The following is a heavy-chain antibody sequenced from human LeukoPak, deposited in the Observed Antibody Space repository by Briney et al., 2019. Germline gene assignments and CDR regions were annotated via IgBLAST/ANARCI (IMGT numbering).Heavy chain of an antibody. J-gene: IGHJ4*02. D-gene: IGHD3-10*01. CDR3: ARARYYGSGSYHYKRPFDY. V-gene: IGHV4-34*01. CDR1: GGSFSGYY. CDR2: INHSGST. Sequence: PSETLSLTCAVYGGSFSGYYWSWLRQPPGKGMEWLGEINHSGSTNYNPSLKSRVTISVDTSKNQFSLKLSSVTAADTAVYYCARARYYGSGSYHYKRPFDYWGQGTLVTVSS.